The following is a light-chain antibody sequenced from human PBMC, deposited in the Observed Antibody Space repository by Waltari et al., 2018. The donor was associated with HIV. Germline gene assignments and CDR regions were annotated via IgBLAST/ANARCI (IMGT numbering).Light chain of an antibody. CDR1: QNISSH. J-gene: IGKJ1*01. V-gene: IGKV1D-8*01. Sequence: VIPMTQSASLLSAPKGDSVTLNCRMSQNISSHVAWYKQVAGKAPEVLIYGEIVLQSGVPSWFIGRGSGTDFPLIIGYLQSEYFATYYCQQYYDFPRTFGQGTKVDFK. CDR3: QQYYDFPRT. CDR2: GEI.